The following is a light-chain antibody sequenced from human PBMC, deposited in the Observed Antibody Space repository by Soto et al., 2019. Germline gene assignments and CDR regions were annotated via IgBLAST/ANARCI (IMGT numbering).Light chain of an antibody. V-gene: IGKV1-33*01. J-gene: IGKJ4*01. Sequence: DIQRTQSPSSLSSCVLDIVTITCQASQDINRYVNWYQQQLGKAPKLLMFDAATLESGVPSRFSGSGSGTEFTLTISSLQPEDFATYFCQQYDSLPPTFGGGTKVDI. CDR1: QDINRY. CDR3: QQYDSLPPT. CDR2: DAA.